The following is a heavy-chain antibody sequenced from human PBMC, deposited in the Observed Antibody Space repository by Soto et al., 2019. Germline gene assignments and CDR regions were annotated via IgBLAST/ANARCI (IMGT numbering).Heavy chain of an antibody. CDR1: GTSMRNYY. V-gene: IGHV4-59*01. J-gene: IGHJ5*02. CDR2: LYNNERT. CDR3: AQSRGGKWFDP. Sequence: QVQLQESGPGLVKPSETLSLTCTVSGTSMRNYYWTWIRQPPGKGLEWIGYLYNNERTNYNPSLKSRVTMSADSYKNQFSLRLSSVTAADTAVYYCAQSRGGKWFDPWGQGILVTVSS. D-gene: IGHD3-16*01.